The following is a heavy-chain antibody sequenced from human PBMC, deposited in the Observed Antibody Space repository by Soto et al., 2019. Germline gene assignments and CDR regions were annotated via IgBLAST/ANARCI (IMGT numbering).Heavy chain of an antibody. J-gene: IGHJ4*02. D-gene: IGHD6-13*01. CDR2: IDYSGST. CDR1: GGSISSSSYY. CDR3: PSRADPAAGKVSFDY. V-gene: IGHV4-39*01. Sequence: PSETRSLTCTVSGGSISSSSYYWGWIRQPPGKGLEWIGSIDYSGSTYYNPSLNSPVTISVHPSNSLFSLKLTSLTAADTAAYHSPSRADPAAGKVSFDYWGQGTLVTVSS.